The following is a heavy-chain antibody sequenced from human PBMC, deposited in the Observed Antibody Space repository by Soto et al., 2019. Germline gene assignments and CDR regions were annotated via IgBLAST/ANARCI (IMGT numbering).Heavy chain of an antibody. V-gene: IGHV3-23*01. CDR1: GFSFRKYA. D-gene: IGHD4-4*01. CDR3: AKNLDDYSSAIDF. Sequence: GGSLRLSCVGSGFSFRKYAMNWVRQAPGKGLEWVSGISGSGGSGRGFYADPVKGRFTISRDNSKNTLYLEMNSLRAEDTAVYYCAKNLDDYSSAIDFWGQGTLVTVSS. CDR2: ISGSGGSGRG. J-gene: IGHJ4*02.